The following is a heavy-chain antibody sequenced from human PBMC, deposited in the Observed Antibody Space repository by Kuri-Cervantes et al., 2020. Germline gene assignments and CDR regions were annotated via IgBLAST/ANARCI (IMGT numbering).Heavy chain of an antibody. J-gene: IGHJ4*02. V-gene: IGHV3-7*01. CDR1: GFTFSSYW. D-gene: IGHD5-12*01. CDR3: ARLGVVADFDF. CDR2: IKQDGSEK. Sequence: GGSLRLSCAASGFTFSSYWLSWVRQAPGKGLEWVANIKQDGSEKYYVDSVKGRFTFSRDNAKNSLYLQMNSLGAEDTAVYYCARLGVVADFDFWGQGTLVTVSS.